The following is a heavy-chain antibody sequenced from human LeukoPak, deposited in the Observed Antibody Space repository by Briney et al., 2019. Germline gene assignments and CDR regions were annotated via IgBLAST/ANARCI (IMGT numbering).Heavy chain of an antibody. V-gene: IGHV1-69*04. CDR2: IIPIPGLT. J-gene: IGHJ3*02. D-gene: IGHD5-12*01. CDR3: ARAYSGYDLNGFDI. CDR1: GGTFSSYA. Sequence: SVKVSCKASGGTFSSYATVWVRQAPGQGLEWMGRIIPIPGLTNYAQRFQGRLAITADTSTSTAYMELSSLRSEDTAMFYCARAYSGYDLNGFDIWGQGTMVTLSS.